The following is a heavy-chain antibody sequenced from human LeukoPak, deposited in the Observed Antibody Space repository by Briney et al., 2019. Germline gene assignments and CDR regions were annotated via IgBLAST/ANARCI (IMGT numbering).Heavy chain of an antibody. CDR1: GFTASNNY. CDR2: IYSGGST. CDR3: ARDGGKWELLFGY. V-gene: IGHV3-53*01. Sequence: PGRTLRLSCAASGFTASNNYMSWVRQAPGKGLEWVSIIYSGGSTYYADSAKGRFTISRENSKNTLYPQMNSLRAEDTAVYYCARDGGKWELLFGYCGQGTLVTVSS. D-gene: IGHD1-26*01. J-gene: IGHJ4*02.